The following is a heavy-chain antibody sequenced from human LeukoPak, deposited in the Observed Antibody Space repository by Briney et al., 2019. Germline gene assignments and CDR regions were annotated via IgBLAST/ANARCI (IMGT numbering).Heavy chain of an antibody. CDR2: IYSGGST. J-gene: IGHJ6*03. CDR1: GFTVSSNY. Sequence: GGSLRLSCAASGFTVSSNYMSWVRQAPGKGLEWVSVIYSGGSTYYADSVKGRFTISRDNSKNTLYLQMNSLRAEDTAVYYCAREITMVRGAPYYMDVWGKGTTVTVPS. D-gene: IGHD3-10*01. CDR3: AREITMVRGAPYYMDV. V-gene: IGHV3-53*01.